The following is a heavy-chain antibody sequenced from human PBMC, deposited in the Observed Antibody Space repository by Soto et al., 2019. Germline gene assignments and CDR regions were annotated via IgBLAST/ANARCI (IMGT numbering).Heavy chain of an antibody. V-gene: IGHV1-18*01. CDR3: ARDLYGDYVDYYYYYMDV. CDR1: GYTFTSYG. Sequence: ASVKVSCKASGYTFTSYGISWVRQAPGQGLEWMGWISAYNGNTNYAQKLQGRVTMTTDTSTSTAYMELRSLRSDDTAVYYCARDLYGDYVDYYYYYMDVWGKGTTVTVSS. J-gene: IGHJ6*03. CDR2: ISAYNGNT. D-gene: IGHD4-17*01.